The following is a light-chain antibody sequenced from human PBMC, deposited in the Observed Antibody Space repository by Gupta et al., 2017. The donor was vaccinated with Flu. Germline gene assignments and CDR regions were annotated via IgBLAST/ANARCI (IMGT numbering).Light chain of an antibody. J-gene: IGLJ3*02. CDR1: SSDVGGYNY. V-gene: IGLV2-14*01. CDR2: EVI. CDR3: SSYTRSNSWV. Sequence: SITISCTGTSSDVGGYNYVSWYQHHPGKAPKLMIYEVINRPSGVSNRFSGSKSGNTASLTVSGLQAEDEADYYCSSYTRSNSWVFGGGTKLTVL.